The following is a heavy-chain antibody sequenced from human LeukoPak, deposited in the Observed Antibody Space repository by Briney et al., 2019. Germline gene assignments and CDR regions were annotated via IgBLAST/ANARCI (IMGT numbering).Heavy chain of an antibody. CDR3: ARVFDS. V-gene: IGHV4-39*07. CDR2: IFYTGKT. J-gene: IGHJ4*02. CDR1: GGSVYTSDYY. Sequence: SETLSLTCTVSGGSVYTSDYYWGWVRQPPGKGPWWIGDIFYTGKTNYNPSLKSRVSISIDTSKNQFSLKLTSVTAADTAVYYCARVFDSWGQGTLVTVSS.